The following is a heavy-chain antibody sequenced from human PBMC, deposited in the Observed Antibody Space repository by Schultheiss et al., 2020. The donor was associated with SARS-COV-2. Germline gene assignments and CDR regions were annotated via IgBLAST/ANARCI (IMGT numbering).Heavy chain of an antibody. CDR3: ARDAGVTPTGGRGMDV. V-gene: IGHV4-39*07. CDR1: GGSISRSGYY. J-gene: IGHJ6*02. D-gene: IGHD4-23*01. CDR2: MFYTDNT. Sequence: SETLSLTCTVSGGSISRSGYYWGWIRQSPGKGLEWIGSMFYTDNTYYNPPLKSRVTISADTSKNQFSLRLTSVTAADTAVYYCARDAGVTPTGGRGMDVWGQGTTGTVSS.